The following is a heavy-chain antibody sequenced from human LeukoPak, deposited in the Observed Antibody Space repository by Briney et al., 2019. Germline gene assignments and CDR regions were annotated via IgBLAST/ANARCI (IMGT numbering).Heavy chain of an antibody. D-gene: IGHD3-22*01. CDR3: ARVNGYYYDTSDPGYYFDY. CDR2: IKQDGSEK. Sequence: GGSLRLSCAASGFTFSTYWMSWVRQAPGKGLERVANIKQDGSEKYYVDSVKGRFTISRDNAKNSLYLQMNSLRAEDTAVYYCARVNGYYYDTSDPGYYFDYWGQGTLVTVSS. J-gene: IGHJ4*02. CDR1: GFTFSTYW. V-gene: IGHV3-7*01.